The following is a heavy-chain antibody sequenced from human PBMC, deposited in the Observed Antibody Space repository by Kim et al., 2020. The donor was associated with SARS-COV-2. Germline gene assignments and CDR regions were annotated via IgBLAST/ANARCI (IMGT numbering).Heavy chain of an antibody. CDR3: ATVDPLETNFDY. J-gene: IGHJ4*02. V-gene: IGHV1-24*01. CDR2: FDPEDGET. D-gene: IGHD1-1*01. CDR1: GYTLTELS. Sequence: ASVKVSCKVSGYTLTELSMHWVRQAPGKGLEWMGGFDPEDGETIYAQKFQGRVTMTEDTSTDTAYMELSSLRSEDTAVYYCATVDPLETNFDYWGQGTLVTVSS.